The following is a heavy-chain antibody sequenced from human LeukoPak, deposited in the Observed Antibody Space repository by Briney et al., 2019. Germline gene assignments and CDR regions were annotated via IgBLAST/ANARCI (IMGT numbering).Heavy chain of an antibody. V-gene: IGHV3-7*03. D-gene: IGHD5-24*01. Sequence: GGSLRPSCTASGFTFGDYAMGWVRLAPGKGLEWVANIKEDGTETYYVDSVKGRFTISRDNAKNSLYLQMNSLRVEDTAVYYCAKEGRSLQTYWGQGTLVTVSS. CDR3: AKEGRSLQTY. CDR2: IKEDGTET. CDR1: GFTFGDYA. J-gene: IGHJ4*02.